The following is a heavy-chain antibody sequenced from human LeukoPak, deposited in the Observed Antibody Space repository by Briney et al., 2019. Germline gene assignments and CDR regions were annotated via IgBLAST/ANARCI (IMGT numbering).Heavy chain of an antibody. CDR1: GFTFSSYG. V-gene: IGHV3-30*02. Sequence: GGSLRLSCAASGFTFSSYGIHWVRQAPGKGLEWVAFIWYDGTKKYYAESVKGRFTVSRDDSKNTLYLQMSSLRLEDTALYSCANARTGSYSIEYWGQGSLVTVSS. D-gene: IGHD3-10*01. J-gene: IGHJ4*02. CDR3: ANARTGSYSIEY. CDR2: IWYDGTKK.